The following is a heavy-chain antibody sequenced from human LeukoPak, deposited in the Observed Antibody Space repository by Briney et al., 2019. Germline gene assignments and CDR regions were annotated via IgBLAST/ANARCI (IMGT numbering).Heavy chain of an antibody. CDR1: GGSFSGYY. D-gene: IGHD3-10*01. V-gene: IGHV4-34*01. CDR3: ARGVGEAGAFDI. Sequence: SETLSLTCAVYGGSFSGYYWSWIRQPPGKGLEWIGYIYHSGSTYYNPSLKSRVTISVDRSKNQFSLKLSSVTAADTAVYYCARGVGEAGAFDIWGQGTMVTVSS. J-gene: IGHJ3*02. CDR2: IYHSGST.